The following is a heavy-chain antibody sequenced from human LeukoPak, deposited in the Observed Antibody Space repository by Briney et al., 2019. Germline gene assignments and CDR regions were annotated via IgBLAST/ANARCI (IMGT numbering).Heavy chain of an antibody. J-gene: IGHJ4*02. CDR2: IWYDGSKK. Sequence: GGSLRLSCSASGFTFSNFGMPWVRQAPGKGLEWVADIWYDGSKKYYADSVKGRFTISKDNSKNTLYLQLNSLRAEDTAVYYCARNGGGSYHGDYWGQGTLVTVSS. CDR1: GFTFSNFG. V-gene: IGHV3-33*01. CDR3: ARNGGGSYHGDY. D-gene: IGHD3-16*02.